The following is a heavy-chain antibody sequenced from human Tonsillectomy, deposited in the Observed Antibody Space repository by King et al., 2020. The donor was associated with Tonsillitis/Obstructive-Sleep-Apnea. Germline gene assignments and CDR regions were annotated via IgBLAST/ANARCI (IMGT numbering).Heavy chain of an antibody. Sequence: VQLVQSGAEVKKPGASVKVSCKASGYTFTNYGISWVRQAPGQGLEWMGWISAYNGYTNYGQKFQGRVTMTTDTSTNTAYMELRSLRSDDTAVYYCAVGGDRSDYYDGLDVWGQGTTVTVSS. CDR1: GYTFTNYG. CDR2: ISAYNGYT. V-gene: IGHV1-18*01. D-gene: IGHD2-21*02. CDR3: AVGGDRSDYYDGLDV. J-gene: IGHJ6*02.